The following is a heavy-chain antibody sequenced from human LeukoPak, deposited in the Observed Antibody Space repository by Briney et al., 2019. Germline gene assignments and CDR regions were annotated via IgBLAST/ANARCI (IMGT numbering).Heavy chain of an antibody. D-gene: IGHD3-10*01. J-gene: IGHJ4*02. CDR3: ARPENPSPNYGFDY. V-gene: IGHV3-21*01. CDR2: ISSSSSYI. CDR1: GFTFSSYS. Sequence: GGSLRLSCAASGFTFSSYSMNWVRQAPGKGLEWVSSISSSSSYIYYADSVKGRCTISRDNAKNSLYLQMNSLRAEDTAVYYCARPENPSPNYGFDYWGQGTLVTVSS.